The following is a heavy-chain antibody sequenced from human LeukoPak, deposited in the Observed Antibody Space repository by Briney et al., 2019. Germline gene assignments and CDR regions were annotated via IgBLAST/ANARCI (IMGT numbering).Heavy chain of an antibody. CDR2: IIPILGLA. Sequence: ASVKVSCKASGGTFSRYGISWVRQAPGQGLEWMGRIIPILGLANYAQKFQGRVTITADKSTGTAYMELSSLRSEDTAVYYCARDGHCSGGSCYPFDYWGQGTLVTVSS. CDR1: GGTFSRYG. J-gene: IGHJ4*02. D-gene: IGHD2-15*01. CDR3: ARDGHCSGGSCYPFDY. V-gene: IGHV1-69*04.